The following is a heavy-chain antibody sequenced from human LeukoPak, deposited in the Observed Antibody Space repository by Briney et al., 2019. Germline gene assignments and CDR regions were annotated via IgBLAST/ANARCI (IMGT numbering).Heavy chain of an antibody. J-gene: IGHJ1*01. CDR1: GFTFSSYW. Sequence: GGSLRLSCAASGFTFSSYWMSWVRQAPGKGLEWVANIKQDGSEKYYVDSVKGRFTISRDNAKNSLYLQMNSLRAEDTALYYCAKDKGSSRRNANFHHWGQGTPVTVSS. D-gene: IGHD6-13*01. V-gene: IGHV3-7*03. CDR2: IKQDGSEK. CDR3: AKDKGSSRRNANFHH.